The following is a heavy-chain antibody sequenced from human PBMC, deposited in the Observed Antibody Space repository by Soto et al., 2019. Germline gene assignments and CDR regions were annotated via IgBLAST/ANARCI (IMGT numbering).Heavy chain of an antibody. Sequence: ASVKVSCKASGYTFTSYGISWVRQAPGQGLEWMGWISAYNGNTNYAQKLQGRVTMTTDTSTSTAYMELRSLRSDDTAVYYCARDEVVCSSTSCYKFNYYYYGMDVWGQGTTVTVSS. CDR2: ISAYNGNT. J-gene: IGHJ6*02. CDR3: ARDEVVCSSTSCYKFNYYYYGMDV. V-gene: IGHV1-18*01. CDR1: GYTFTSYG. D-gene: IGHD2-2*02.